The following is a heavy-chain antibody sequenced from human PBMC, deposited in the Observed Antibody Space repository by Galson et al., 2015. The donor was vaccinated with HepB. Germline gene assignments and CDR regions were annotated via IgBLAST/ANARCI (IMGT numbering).Heavy chain of an antibody. CDR2: TYNRSKWYN. Sequence: CAISGDSVSSYSAAWNWIRQSPSRGLEWLGRTYNRSKWYNDYAVSVKSRITINPDTSKNQFSLQLYSMTPEDTAVYYCARILSWGSKANRYYYYMDVWGKGTTVTVSS. CDR3: ARILSWGSKANRYYYYMDV. D-gene: IGHD7-27*01. J-gene: IGHJ6*03. CDR1: GDSVSSYSAA. V-gene: IGHV6-1*01.